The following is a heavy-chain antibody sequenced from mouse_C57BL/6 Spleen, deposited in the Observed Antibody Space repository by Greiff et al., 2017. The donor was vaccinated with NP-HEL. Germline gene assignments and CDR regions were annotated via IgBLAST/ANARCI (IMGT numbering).Heavy chain of an antibody. CDR2: IYPRSGNT. V-gene: IGHV1-81*01. CDR3: ARGGYYGSSSD. CDR1: GYTFTSYG. J-gene: IGHJ2*01. D-gene: IGHD1-1*01. Sequence: QVTLKESGAELARPGASVKLSCKASGYTFTSYGISWVKQRTGQGLEWIGEIYPRSGNTYYNEKFKGKATLTADKSSSTAYMELRSLTSEDSAVYFCARGGYYGSSSDWGQGTTLTVSS.